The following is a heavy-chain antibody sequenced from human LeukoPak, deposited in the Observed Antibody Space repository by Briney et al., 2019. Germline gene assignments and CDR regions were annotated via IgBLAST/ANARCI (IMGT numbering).Heavy chain of an antibody. J-gene: IGHJ4*02. CDR3: ARDKHHYYDSSGFDY. V-gene: IGHV3-11*04. CDR1: KFTFSDYY. Sequence: GGSLRLSCAASKFTFSDYYMSWTRQAPGKGLEWVSYISNSGSTIYYADSVKGRFTISRDNAKNSLYLQMNSLRAEDTAVYYCARDKHHYYDSSGFDYWGQGTLVTVSS. CDR2: ISNSGSTI. D-gene: IGHD3-22*01.